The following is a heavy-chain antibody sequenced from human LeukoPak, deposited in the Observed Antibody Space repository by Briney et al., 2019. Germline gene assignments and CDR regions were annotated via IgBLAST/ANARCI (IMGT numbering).Heavy chain of an antibody. CDR3: ARGRYSYAIKFDY. D-gene: IGHD5-18*01. V-gene: IGHV4-34*01. CDR2: INHSGST. Sequence: ASETLSLTCAVYGGSFSGYYWSWIRQPPGKGLEWIGEINHSGSTNYNPSLKSRVTISVDTSKNQFSLKLSSVTAADTAVYYCARGRYSYAIKFDYWGQGTLVTVSS. J-gene: IGHJ4*02. CDR1: GGSFSGYY.